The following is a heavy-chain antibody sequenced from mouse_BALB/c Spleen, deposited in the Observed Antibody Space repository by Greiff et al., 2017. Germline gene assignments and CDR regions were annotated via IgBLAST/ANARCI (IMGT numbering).Heavy chain of an antibody. Sequence: LQESGAELVRPGASVTLSCKASGYTFTDYEMHWVKQTPVHGLEWIGAIDPETGGTAYNQKFKGKATLTADKSSSTAYMELRSLTSEDSAVYYCTRRITTATLGFAYWGQGTLVTVSA. V-gene: IGHV1-15*01. CDR2: IDPETGGT. J-gene: IGHJ3*01. CDR1: GYTFTDYE. CDR3: TRRITTATLGFAY. D-gene: IGHD1-2*01.